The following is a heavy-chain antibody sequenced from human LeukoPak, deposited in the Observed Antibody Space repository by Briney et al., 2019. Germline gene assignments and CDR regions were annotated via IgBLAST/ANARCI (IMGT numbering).Heavy chain of an antibody. J-gene: IGHJ4*02. Sequence: SETLSLTCTVSGGSISSYYWSWIRQPPGKGLEWIGYIYYSGSTNYNPSLKSRVTISVDTSKNQFSLKLSSVTAADTAVYYCAREKWLGTTFDYWGQGTLVTVSS. V-gene: IGHV4-59*01. CDR3: AREKWLGTTFDY. CDR2: IYYSGST. D-gene: IGHD1-1*01. CDR1: GGSISSYY.